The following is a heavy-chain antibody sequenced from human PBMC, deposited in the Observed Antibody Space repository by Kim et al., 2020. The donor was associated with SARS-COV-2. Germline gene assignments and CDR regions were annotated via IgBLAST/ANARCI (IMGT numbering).Heavy chain of an antibody. CDR2: IYYSGST. D-gene: IGHD2-2*01. J-gene: IGHJ3*02. CDR1: GGSISSGGYY. Sequence: SETLSLTCTVSGGSISSGGYYWSWIRQHPGKGLEWIGYIYYSGSTYYNPSLKSRVTISVDTSKNQFSLKLSSVTAADTAVYYCARAVWSGIVVVPAAIGGNDAFDIWGQGTMVTVSS. CDR3: ARAVWSGIVVVPAAIGGNDAFDI. V-gene: IGHV4-31*03.